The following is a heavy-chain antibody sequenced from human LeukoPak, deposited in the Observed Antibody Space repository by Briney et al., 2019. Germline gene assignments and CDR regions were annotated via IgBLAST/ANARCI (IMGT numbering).Heavy chain of an antibody. J-gene: IGHJ4*02. Sequence: KPSETLSLTCTVSGGSISSYYWSWIRQPPGKGLEWIGYIYYSGSTSYSPSLKSRLTISVDTSKNQFSLKLSSVTAADTAVYYCASAENYSNYYFDYRGQGTLVTVSS. CDR1: GGSISSYY. CDR2: IYYSGST. CDR3: ASAENYSNYYFDY. V-gene: IGHV4-59*06. D-gene: IGHD4-11*01.